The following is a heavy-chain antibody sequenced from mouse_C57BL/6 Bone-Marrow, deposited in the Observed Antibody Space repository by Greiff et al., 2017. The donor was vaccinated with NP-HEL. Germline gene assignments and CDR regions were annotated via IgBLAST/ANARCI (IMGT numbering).Heavy chain of an antibody. CDR2: IDPNSGGT. V-gene: IGHV1-72*01. CDR1: GYTFTSYW. CDR3: ARTPSYGSSYPAWFAY. D-gene: IGHD1-1*01. Sequence: QVQLKQPGAELVKPGASVKLSCKASGYTFTSYWMHWVKQRPGRGLEWIGRIDPNSGGTKYNEKFKSKATLTVDKPSSTAYMQLSSLTSEDSAVYYCARTPSYGSSYPAWFAYWGQGTLVTVSA. J-gene: IGHJ3*01.